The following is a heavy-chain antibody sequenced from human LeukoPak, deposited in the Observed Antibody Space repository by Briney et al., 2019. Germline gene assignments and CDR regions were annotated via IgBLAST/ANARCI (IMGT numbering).Heavy chain of an antibody. CDR3: GRVHRTFCSGGSCYDRPYSWFDP. J-gene: IGHJ5*02. CDR2: IYYSGST. V-gene: IGHV4-31*03. Sequence: SQTLSLTCTVSGGSISSGGYYWSWIRQHPGKGLEWIGYIYYSGSTYYNPSLKSRVAISVDTAKNQFSLKLTSVTAADTAVYYCGRVHRTFCSGGSCYDRPYSWFDPWGQGTLVIVSS. CDR1: GGSISSGGYY. D-gene: IGHD2-15*01.